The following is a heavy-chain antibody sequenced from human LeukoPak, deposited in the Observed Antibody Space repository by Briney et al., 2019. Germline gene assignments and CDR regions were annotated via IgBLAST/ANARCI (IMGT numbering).Heavy chain of an antibody. CDR2: IYWDDDK. D-gene: IGHD3-16*01. J-gene: IGHJ5*02. CDR3: AHRQIQGIMFGGGGFDP. CDR1: GFSLSTSRVG. Sequence: SGPTLVKPTQTLTLTCTFSGFSLSTSRVGVGWIRQPPGKALEWLALIYWDDDKRYSPSLKSRLTITKDTSNNQVVLIMTNMDPVDTGTYYCAHRQIQGIMFGGGGFDPWGQGTLVTVSS. V-gene: IGHV2-5*02.